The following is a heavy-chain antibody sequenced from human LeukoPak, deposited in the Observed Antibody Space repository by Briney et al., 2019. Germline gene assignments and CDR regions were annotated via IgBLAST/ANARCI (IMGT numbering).Heavy chain of an antibody. J-gene: IGHJ4*02. CDR1: GFTFSTYE. Sequence: PGGSLRLSCAASGFTFSTYEMNWVRQAPGKGLEWVSYISSSGDTIYYADSVKGRFTISRDNAKNSLYLQMNSLRAEDAAIYYCARESGRVPASYDYWGQGSLVTVSS. D-gene: IGHD2-2*01. CDR3: ARESGRVPASYDY. V-gene: IGHV3-48*03. CDR2: ISSSGDTI.